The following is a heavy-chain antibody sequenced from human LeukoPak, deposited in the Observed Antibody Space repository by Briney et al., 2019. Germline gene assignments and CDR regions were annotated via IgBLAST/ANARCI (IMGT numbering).Heavy chain of an antibody. CDR1: GFTFSSYG. V-gene: IGHV3-23*01. CDR3: AKNSYADYVKDAFDI. CDR2: ISGSGGST. J-gene: IGHJ3*02. D-gene: IGHD4-17*01. Sequence: PGGSLRPSCAASGFTFSSYGMSWVRQAPGKGLEWVSGISGSGGSTYYADSVKGRFTISRDNSKNTLYLQMNSLRAEDTAVYYCAKNSYADYVKDAFDIWGQGTMVTVSS.